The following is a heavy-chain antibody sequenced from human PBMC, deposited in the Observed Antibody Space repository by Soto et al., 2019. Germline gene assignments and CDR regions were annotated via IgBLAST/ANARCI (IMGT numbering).Heavy chain of an antibody. J-gene: IGHJ1*01. CDR2: IIPIFGTA. V-gene: IGHV1-69*13. D-gene: IGHD3-22*01. Sequence: ASVKVSCKASGGTFSSYAISWVRQAPGQGLEWMGGIIPIFGTANYAQKFQGRVTITADESTSTAYMELSSLRSEDTAVYYCARGGGDSLYDSSGYYPPEYFQHWGKGTLVTVSS. CDR1: GGTFSSYA. CDR3: ARGGGDSLYDSSGYYPPEYFQH.